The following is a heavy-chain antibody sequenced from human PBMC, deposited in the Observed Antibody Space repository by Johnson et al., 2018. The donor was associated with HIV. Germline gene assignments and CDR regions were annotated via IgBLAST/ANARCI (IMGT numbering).Heavy chain of an antibody. V-gene: IGHV3-30*04. CDR3: TRDGLDAFDM. CDR1: GFTFSSYA. CDR2: ISYDGSNK. J-gene: IGHJ3*02. Sequence: QVQLVESGGGVVQPGRSLRLSCAASGFTFSSYAMHWVRQAPGKGLEWVAVISYDGSNKYCEDSVKGRFTISRDNSKNTLYLQMNSLRVEDTALYYCTRDGLDAFDMWGQGTMVTVSS.